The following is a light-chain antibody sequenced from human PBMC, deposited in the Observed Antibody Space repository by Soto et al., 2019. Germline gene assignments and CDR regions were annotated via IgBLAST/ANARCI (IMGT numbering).Light chain of an antibody. Sequence: DIQMTQSPSTLSASVGDRVTITCRASESINSWLAWYQQKPGKAPKLLIYKASNLESGVPSRFSGSGSGTEFTLTITSLQPDDFATYYCQQYQSYSQLGKGTKVEIK. J-gene: IGKJ1*01. V-gene: IGKV1-5*03. CDR2: KAS. CDR3: QQYQSYSQ. CDR1: ESINSW.